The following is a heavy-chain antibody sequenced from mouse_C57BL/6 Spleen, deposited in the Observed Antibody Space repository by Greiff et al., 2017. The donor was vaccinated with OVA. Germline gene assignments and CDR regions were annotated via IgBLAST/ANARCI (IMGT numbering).Heavy chain of an antibody. CDR3: ARGGGGGDFFDY. Sequence: QVQLKQPGAELVRPGTSVKLSCKASGYTFTSYWMHWVKQRPGQGLEWIGVIDPSDSYTNYNQKFKGKATLTVDTSSSTAYMQLSSLTSEDSAVYYWARGGGGGDFFDYWGQGTTLTVSS. V-gene: IGHV1-59*01. CDR1: GYTFTSYW. J-gene: IGHJ2*01. CDR2: IDPSDSYT.